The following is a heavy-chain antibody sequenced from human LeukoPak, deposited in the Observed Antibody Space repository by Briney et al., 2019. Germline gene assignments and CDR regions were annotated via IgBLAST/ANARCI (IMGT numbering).Heavy chain of an antibody. D-gene: IGHD1-26*01. V-gene: IGHV3-21*04. CDR2: ISSSSSYI. Sequence: PGGSLRLSCAASGFTFSSYSMNWVRQAPGKGLEWVSSISSSSSYIYYADSVEGRFTISRDNAKNSLYPQMNSLRAEDTALYYCARDSGSCKLDYWGQGTLVTVSS. CDR1: GFTFSSYS. CDR3: ARDSGSCKLDY. J-gene: IGHJ4*02.